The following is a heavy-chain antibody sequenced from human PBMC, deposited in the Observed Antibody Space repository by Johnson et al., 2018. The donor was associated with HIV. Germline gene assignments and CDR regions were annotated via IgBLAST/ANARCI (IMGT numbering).Heavy chain of an antibody. CDR2: ISYDGSNK. V-gene: IGHV3-30*04. CDR1: GFTFSSYA. Sequence: QVQLVESGGGVVQPGRSLRLSCAASGFTFSSYAMHWVRQAPGKGLEWVAVISYDGSNKYYADSVKGRFTISRDNSKNTLYLQMNSLRAEDTAVYYCAKGGSYSDDWAFDIWGQGTMVTVSS. J-gene: IGHJ3*02. CDR3: AKGGSYSDDWAFDI. D-gene: IGHD1-26*01.